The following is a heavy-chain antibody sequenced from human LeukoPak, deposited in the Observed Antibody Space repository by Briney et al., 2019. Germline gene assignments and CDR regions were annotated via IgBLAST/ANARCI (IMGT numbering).Heavy chain of an antibody. V-gene: IGHV3-53*01. Sequence: GSLRLSCAASGFTVSGTHMSWVRQAPGTGLEWVSAMYTGGTTYYADSVQGRFTISRDTSKNTLYLHMNILRADDTAVYYCAKDEATSGGGLASWGQGTLVTVSS. D-gene: IGHD3-16*01. CDR2: MYTGGTT. CDR3: AKDEATSGGGLAS. J-gene: IGHJ4*02. CDR1: GFTVSGTH.